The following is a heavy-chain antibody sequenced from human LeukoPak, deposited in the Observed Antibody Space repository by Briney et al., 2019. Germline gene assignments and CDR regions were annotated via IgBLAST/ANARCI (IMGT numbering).Heavy chain of an antibody. CDR1: GFTFSSCG. J-gene: IGHJ3*02. CDR2: IWYDGSNK. D-gene: IGHD1-20*01. V-gene: IGHV3-33*01. Sequence: GRSLRLSCAASGFTFSSCGMHWVRQAPGKGLEWVAVIWYDGSNKYYADSVKGRFTISRDNSKNTLYLQMNSLRAEDTAVYYCAREGITGTLGAFDIWGQGTMVTVSS. CDR3: AREGITGTLGAFDI.